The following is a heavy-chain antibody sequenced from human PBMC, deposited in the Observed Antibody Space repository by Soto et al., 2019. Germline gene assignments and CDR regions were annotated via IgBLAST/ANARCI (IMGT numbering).Heavy chain of an antibody. Sequence: QPGGSLRLSCAVSGFTFSAYWMHWFRQVPGKGLTWVSRISDDGSTATYADSVKGRFVISRDNAKNSLYLEMNTLRVDDSGLYYCARGPRVSSTGTGAHWGRGTLVTVSS. CDR1: GFTFSAYW. V-gene: IGHV3-74*01. CDR2: ISDDGSTA. J-gene: IGHJ4*02. D-gene: IGHD1-1*01. CDR3: ARGPRVSSTGTGAH.